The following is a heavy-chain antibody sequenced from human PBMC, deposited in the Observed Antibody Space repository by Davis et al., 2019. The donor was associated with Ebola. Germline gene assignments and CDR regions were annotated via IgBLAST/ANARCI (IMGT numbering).Heavy chain of an antibody. D-gene: IGHD7-27*01. V-gene: IGHV3-20*04. CDR1: GFNFDDYG. CDR3: ARERTGDRDTFDI. J-gene: IGHJ3*02. CDR2: INWNGGYT. Sequence: GESLKISCAASGFNFDDYGLSLVRQAPGKGLEWVSGINWNGGYTSYADSVKGRFTISRDNAKNSLFLQVNSLRAEDTALYYCARERTGDRDTFDIWGQGTMVTVSS.